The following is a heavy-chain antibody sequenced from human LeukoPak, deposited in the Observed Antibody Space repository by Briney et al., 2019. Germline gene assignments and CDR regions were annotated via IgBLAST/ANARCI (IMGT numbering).Heavy chain of an antibody. V-gene: IGHV1-69*13. CDR3: ATFLRSGWYPARPPDYGMDV. CDR1: GGTFSSYA. J-gene: IGHJ6*02. Sequence: GASVKVSCKASGGTFSSYAISWVRQAPGQGLEWMGGIIPIFGTANYAQKFQGRVTITADESTSTAYMELSSLRSEDTAVYYCATFLRSGWYPARPPDYGMDVWGQGTTVTVSS. CDR2: IIPIFGTA. D-gene: IGHD6-19*01.